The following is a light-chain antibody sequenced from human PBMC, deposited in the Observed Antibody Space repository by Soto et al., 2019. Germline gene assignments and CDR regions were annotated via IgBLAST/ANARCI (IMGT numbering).Light chain of an antibody. Sequence: IVMTQTPSTLSVSPVGRITLSCRASQSVSYHVAWYQQKPGQTPRLVIYDASTRASGIPARFSGSRSGTEFSLTISSLQSEDFGIYYCQQYDSWLTFGGGTKVDIK. CDR1: QSVSYH. CDR3: QQYDSWLT. J-gene: IGKJ4*01. V-gene: IGKV3-15*01. CDR2: DAS.